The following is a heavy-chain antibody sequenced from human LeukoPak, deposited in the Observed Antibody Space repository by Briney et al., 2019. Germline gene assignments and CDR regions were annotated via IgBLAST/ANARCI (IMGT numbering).Heavy chain of an antibody. Sequence: ASVKVSCKASGCTFTTYDMTWVRQATGQGLEWMGWMNPDSGDTGYAQKFQGRVTMTRNTAINTAYMELSSLGSEDTAIYYCARGLGDYNTDWFPVSGYWGQGTLVTVSS. CDR2: MNPDSGDT. CDR1: GCTFTTYD. D-gene: IGHD3-9*01. CDR3: ARGLGDYNTDWFPVSGY. J-gene: IGHJ4*02. V-gene: IGHV1-8*01.